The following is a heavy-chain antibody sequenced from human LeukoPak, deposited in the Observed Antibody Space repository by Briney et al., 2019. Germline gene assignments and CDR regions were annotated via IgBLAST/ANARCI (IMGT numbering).Heavy chain of an antibody. Sequence: PGGSLRLSCAASGFTFSSYSMNWVRQAPGKGLEWVSSISSSSSYIYYADSVKGRFTISRDNAKNALYLQMNSLRAEDTAVYYCAREGQSIESYGGYAPAPDYWGQGTLVTVSS. CDR2: ISSSSSYI. V-gene: IGHV3-21*06. D-gene: IGHD5-12*01. CDR3: AREGQSIESYGGYAPAPDY. CDR1: GFTFSSYS. J-gene: IGHJ4*02.